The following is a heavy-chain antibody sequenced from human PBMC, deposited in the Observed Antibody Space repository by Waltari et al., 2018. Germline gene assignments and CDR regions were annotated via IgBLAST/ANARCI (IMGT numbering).Heavy chain of an antibody. CDR2: IKGDGSAQ. V-gene: IGHV3-7*01. CDR1: GFAFSSSV. CDR3: ARATNHAFDN. J-gene: IGHJ4*02. Sequence: QVVESGGGLVQPGGSLRLSCAPSGFAFSSSVISWLRQAPGQGLSSVFDIKGDGSAQYYLVSVMGRFTLSRDNTKTSRFLQTNGLRAEATAVYFCARATNHAFDNWGQGTLVTVSS.